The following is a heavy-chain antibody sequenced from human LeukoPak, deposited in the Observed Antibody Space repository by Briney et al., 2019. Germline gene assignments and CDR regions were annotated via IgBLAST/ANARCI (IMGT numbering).Heavy chain of an antibody. Sequence: GGSLRLSCAASGFTFSSYWMTWVRQAPGKGLEWVANIKPDGSEKYYEDSVKGRFTISRDNAKNSLYLQMDSLRAEDTAVYYCATSGQLARPMGYWGQGTLVTVSS. J-gene: IGHJ4*02. D-gene: IGHD6-6*01. CDR2: IKPDGSEK. CDR3: ATSGQLARPMGY. V-gene: IGHV3-7*01. CDR1: GFTFSSYW.